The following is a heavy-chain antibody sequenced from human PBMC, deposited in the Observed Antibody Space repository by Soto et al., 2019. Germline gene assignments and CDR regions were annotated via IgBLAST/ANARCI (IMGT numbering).Heavy chain of an antibody. CDR1: GYTFTSYD. CDR3: ARADYDFWSGHQKNEDWFDP. CDR2: MNPNSGNT. J-gene: IGHJ5*02. Sequence: ASVKVSCKASGYTFTSYDINWVRQATGQGLEWMGWMNPNSGNTGYAQKFQGRVTMTRNTSISTAYMELSSLRSEDTAVYYCARADYDFWSGHQKNEDWFDPWGQGTLVTVSS. V-gene: IGHV1-8*01. D-gene: IGHD3-3*01.